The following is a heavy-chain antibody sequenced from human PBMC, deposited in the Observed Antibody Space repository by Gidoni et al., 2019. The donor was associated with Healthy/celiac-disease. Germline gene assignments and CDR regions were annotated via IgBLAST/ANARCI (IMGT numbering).Heavy chain of an antibody. J-gene: IGHJ3*02. CDR1: GYTFTSYY. CDR2: INPSGGST. CDR3: ARAGGSYYSSRAFDI. V-gene: IGHV1-46*03. D-gene: IGHD1-26*01. Sequence: QVQLVQSGAEVKKPGASVKVSCKASGYTFTSYYMPWVRQAPGQGLEWMGIINPSGGSTSYAQKFQGRVTMTRDTSTSTVYMELSSLRSEDTAVYYCARAGGSYYSSRAFDIWGQGTMVTVSS.